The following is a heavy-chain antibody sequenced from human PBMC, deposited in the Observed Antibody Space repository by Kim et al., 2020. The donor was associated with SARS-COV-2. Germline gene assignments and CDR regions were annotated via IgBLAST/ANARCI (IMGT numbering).Heavy chain of an antibody. Sequence: GGSLRLSCVASGFTFSHYSMHWVRQAPGKGLEYVSGIRNNGGSTYYANSVKGKFTISRDNSKNTLYLQMGSLRAEDMAVYYCARGFLLLDAFDIWGQGTMVTVSS. D-gene: IGHD3-22*01. CDR1: GFTFSHYS. CDR2: IRNNGGST. J-gene: IGHJ3*02. CDR3: ARGFLLLDAFDI. V-gene: IGHV3-64*01.